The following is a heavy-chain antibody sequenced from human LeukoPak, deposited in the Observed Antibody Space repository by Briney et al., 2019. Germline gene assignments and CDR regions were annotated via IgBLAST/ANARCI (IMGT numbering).Heavy chain of an antibody. Sequence: GGSLRLSCGASGFTFSSYSMSWVRQAPGKGLEWVSSISSSSTYIYYVDSVKGRFTISRDDAKNSLYLQMNSLRAEDTAVYYCARAGSFVFRGSYFDYWGQGTLVTVSS. CDR3: ARAGSFVFRGSYFDY. CDR2: ISSSSTYI. D-gene: IGHD3-10*01. J-gene: IGHJ4*02. CDR1: GFTFSSYS. V-gene: IGHV3-21*01.